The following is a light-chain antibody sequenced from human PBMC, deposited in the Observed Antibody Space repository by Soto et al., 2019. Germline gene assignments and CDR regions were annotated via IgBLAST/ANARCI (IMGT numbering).Light chain of an antibody. CDR1: QTITGW. CDR3: QQYKTYPLT. Sequence: DIQMTQSPSTLSASVGDRVTIACRASQTITGWLAWYQQQPGHAPKLLIYQASSLQSGVPSRFSGSGSGTDFTLTINSLQPDDFATYYCQQYKTYPLTFGGGTKVEIK. V-gene: IGKV1-5*03. CDR2: QAS. J-gene: IGKJ4*01.